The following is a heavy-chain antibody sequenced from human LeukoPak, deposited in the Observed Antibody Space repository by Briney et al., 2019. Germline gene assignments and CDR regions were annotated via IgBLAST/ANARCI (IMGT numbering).Heavy chain of an antibody. CDR3: ARSDYVDWFDP. CDR2: INHSGST. CDR1: GGSFSGYY. D-gene: IGHD4-17*01. J-gene: IGHJ5*02. Sequence: SETLSLTCAVYGGSFSGYYWSWIRQPPGEGLEWIGEINHSGSTNYNPSLKSRVTISVDTSKNQFSLKLSSVTAADTAVYYCARSDYVDWFDPWGQGTLVTVSS. V-gene: IGHV4-34*01.